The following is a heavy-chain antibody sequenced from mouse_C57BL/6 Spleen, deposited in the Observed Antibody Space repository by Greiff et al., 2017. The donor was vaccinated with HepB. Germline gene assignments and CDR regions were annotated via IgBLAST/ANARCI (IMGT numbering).Heavy chain of an antibody. D-gene: IGHD2-4*01. CDR1: GYTFTSYW. CDR3: ARSWDYDPVAY. CDR2: IHPNSGST. V-gene: IGHV1-64*01. Sequence: QVQLQQPGAELVKPGASVKLSCKSSGYTFTSYWMHWVKQRPGQGLEWIGMIHPNSGSTNYNEKFKSKATLTVDKSSSTAYMQLSSLTSEDSAVYYCARSWDYDPVAYWGQGTLVTVSA. J-gene: IGHJ3*01.